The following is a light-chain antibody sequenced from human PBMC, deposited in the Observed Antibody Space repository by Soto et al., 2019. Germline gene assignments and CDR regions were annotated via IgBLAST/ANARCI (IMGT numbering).Light chain of an antibody. CDR2: GAS. CDR3: HQYISWPLT. J-gene: IGKJ4*01. V-gene: IGKV3D-15*01. CDR1: PRVRGYN. Sequence: YQGPSTTLSCMASPRVRGYNLAWYQQKPGQAPSLLIYGASLRAAGNPDRFSGSGSGTEFTLTISSLQSEDFAVYYCHQYISWPLTLGRGTQADIK.